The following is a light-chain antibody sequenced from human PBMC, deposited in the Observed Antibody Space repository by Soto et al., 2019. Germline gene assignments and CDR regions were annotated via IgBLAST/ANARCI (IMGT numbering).Light chain of an antibody. CDR2: GVT. V-gene: IGLV2-14*01. Sequence: QSVLTQPASVSESPGQSITISCAGTSSDIGGYNYVSWYQQHPDKAPKLMIYGVTNRPSGVSDRFSGSKSGNTASLTISGLQAEDEADYSCTSYTSSSTYVFGNGTKVTVL. J-gene: IGLJ1*01. CDR1: SSDIGGYNY. CDR3: TSYTSSSTYV.